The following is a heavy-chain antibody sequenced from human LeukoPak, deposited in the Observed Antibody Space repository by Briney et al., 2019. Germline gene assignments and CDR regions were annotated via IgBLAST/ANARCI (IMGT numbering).Heavy chain of an antibody. CDR1: GFTFSTYA. J-gene: IGHJ3*02. V-gene: IGHV3-74*01. CDR3: ATSSVWGGAFNI. Sequence: PGGSLRLSCAASGFTFSTYAMSWVRQAPGKGLMWVSRCDSDGSGTTYVDSVKGRFTVSRDNAKSTLYLQMSSLRAEDTAVYYCATSSVWGGAFNIWGQGTMVTVSS. CDR2: CDSDGSGT. D-gene: IGHD3-16*01.